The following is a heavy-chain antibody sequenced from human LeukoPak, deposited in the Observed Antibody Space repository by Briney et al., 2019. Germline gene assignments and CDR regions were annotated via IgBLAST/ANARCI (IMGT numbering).Heavy chain of an antibody. J-gene: IGHJ6*04. CDR1: GFTFSSYG. D-gene: IGHD3-10*01. Sequence: GGSLRLSCAASGFTFSSYGMSWVRQAPGKGLEWVSAISGSGGSTYYADSVKGRFTISRDNSKNTLYLQMNSLRAEDTAVYYCAKDQLLWFGELLAMDVWGKGTTVTVSS. CDR3: AKDQLLWFGELLAMDV. CDR2: ISGSGGST. V-gene: IGHV3-23*01.